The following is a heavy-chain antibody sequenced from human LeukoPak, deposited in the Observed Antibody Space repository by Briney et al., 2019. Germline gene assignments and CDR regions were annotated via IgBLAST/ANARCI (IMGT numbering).Heavy chain of an antibody. CDR1: GYTFTSYY. Sequence: ASVKVSCKASGYTFTSYYMHWVRQAPGQGLEWMGIINPSGGSTSYAQKFQGRVTMTRDTSTSTVYMELSSLRSDDTAVYYCARAVSEDSSGWTVADYFDYWGQGTLVTVSS. V-gene: IGHV1-46*01. J-gene: IGHJ4*02. CDR3: ARAVSEDSSGWTVADYFDY. CDR2: INPSGGST. D-gene: IGHD6-19*01.